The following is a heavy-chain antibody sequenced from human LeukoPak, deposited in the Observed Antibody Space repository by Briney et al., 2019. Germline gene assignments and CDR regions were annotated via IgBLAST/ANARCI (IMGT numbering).Heavy chain of an antibody. J-gene: IGHJ4*02. CDR2: INPSGGST. V-gene: IGHV1-46*01. CDR1: GYTFTSYY. D-gene: IGHD3-22*01. Sequence: ASVKVSCKASGYTFTSYYLYWVRQAPGQGLEWMGVINPSGGSTTSAQKFQGRVTMTRDTSTSTVYMEVRSLRSEDTAVYYCARGPGPADDGGGYCFDYWGQGTLLSVSS. CDR3: ARGPGPADDGGGYCFDY.